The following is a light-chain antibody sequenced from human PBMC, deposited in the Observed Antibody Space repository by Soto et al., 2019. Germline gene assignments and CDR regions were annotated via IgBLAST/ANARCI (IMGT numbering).Light chain of an antibody. Sequence: QAVVTQEPSLTVSPGGTVTLTCASSTGAVTSGYYPNWFQQKPGQAPTSLIYSTTNRHSWTPARFSGSLLGGKAALTLSGVQPEDEAEYYCLLYYDGVRVFGGGTKLTVL. CDR2: STT. V-gene: IGLV7-43*01. CDR1: TGAVTSGYY. CDR3: LLYYDGVRV. J-gene: IGLJ2*01.